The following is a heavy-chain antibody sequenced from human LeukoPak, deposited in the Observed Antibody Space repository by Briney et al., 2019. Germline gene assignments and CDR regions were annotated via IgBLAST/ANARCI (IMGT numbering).Heavy chain of an antibody. CDR3: AKDQQIFLDYCSGGSCYPRY. V-gene: IGHV3-30*02. CDR1: GFTFSSYG. J-gene: IGHJ4*02. D-gene: IGHD2-15*01. Sequence: GGSLRLSCAASGFTFSSYGMHWVRQAPGKGLEWVAFIRYDGSNKYYADSVKGRFTISRDNSKNTLYLQMNSLRAEDTAVYYCAKDQQIFLDYCSGGSCYPRYWGQGTLVTVSS. CDR2: IRYDGSNK.